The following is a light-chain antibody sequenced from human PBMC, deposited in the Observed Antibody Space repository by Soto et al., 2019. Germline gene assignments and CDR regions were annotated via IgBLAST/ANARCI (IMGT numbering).Light chain of an antibody. V-gene: IGLV2-14*03. CDR1: SSDVGGSNH. J-gene: IGLJ1*01. CDR2: DVS. CDR3: TSYASGNTLFV. Sequence: QSVLTQPASVSGSPGQSITISCTGTSSDVGGSNHVSWYQQHPDKAPKLMLYDVSYRPSGVSNRFSGSKSGNTASLTISGLQAEDEAHYYCTSYASGNTLFVFGTGTKVTVL.